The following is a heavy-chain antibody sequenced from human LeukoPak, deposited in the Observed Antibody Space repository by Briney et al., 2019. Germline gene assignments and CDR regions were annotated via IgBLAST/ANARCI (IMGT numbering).Heavy chain of an antibody. D-gene: IGHD6-13*01. CDR1: GGSFSGYY. CDR3: AREGSAAAGPYYYYMDV. V-gene: IGHV4-34*01. CDR2: INHSGST. Sequence: SETLSLTCAVDGGSFSGYYWSWIRQPPGKGLELIGEINHSGSTNYNPSLKSRVTISVDTSENQFSLKLSSVTAADTAVYYCAREGSAAAGPYYYYMDVWGKGTTVTVSS. J-gene: IGHJ6*03.